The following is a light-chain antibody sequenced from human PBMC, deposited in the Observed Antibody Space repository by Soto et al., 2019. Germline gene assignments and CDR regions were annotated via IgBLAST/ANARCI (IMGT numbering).Light chain of an antibody. CDR1: QSISSW. J-gene: IGKJ4*01. CDR3: QQRSNWPFT. Sequence: DIQMTQSPSTLSATAGDRVTITCRASQSISSWLAWYQHKPGKAPKLLIYGASTRATGIPARFSGSGSGTDFTLTISSLEPEDFAVYYCQQRSNWPFTFGGGTKVDIK. V-gene: IGKV1-5*01. CDR2: GAS.